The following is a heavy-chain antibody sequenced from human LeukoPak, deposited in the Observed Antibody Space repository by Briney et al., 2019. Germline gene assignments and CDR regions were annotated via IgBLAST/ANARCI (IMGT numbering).Heavy chain of an antibody. CDR1: GYTFTSYD. V-gene: IGHV1-18*01. CDR2: ISAYNGNT. D-gene: IGHD1-26*01. CDR3: AREEKSGSSDY. Sequence: ASVKVSCKASGYTFTSYDINWVRQATGQGLEWMGWISAYNGNTNYAQKLQGRVTMTTDTSTSTAYMELRSLRSDDTAVYYCAREEKSGSSDYWGQGTLVTVSS. J-gene: IGHJ4*02.